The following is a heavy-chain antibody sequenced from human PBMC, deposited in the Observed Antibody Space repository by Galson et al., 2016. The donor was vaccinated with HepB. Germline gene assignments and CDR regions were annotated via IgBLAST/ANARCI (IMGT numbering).Heavy chain of an antibody. Sequence: SLRLSCAASGFIFSDYYMGWIRQAPGKGLEWVSYITSSGSGIYYGDAVKARFTISRDNAKDSVYLQMNSLRADDTAVYYCAQGFPFEYWGQGALVIVSS. J-gene: IGHJ4*02. CDR3: AQGFPFEY. CDR2: ITSSGSGI. V-gene: IGHV3-11*01. CDR1: GFIFSDYY.